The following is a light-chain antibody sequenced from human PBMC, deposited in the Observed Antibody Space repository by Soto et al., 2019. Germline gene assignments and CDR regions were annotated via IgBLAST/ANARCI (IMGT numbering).Light chain of an antibody. J-gene: IGKJ5*01. CDR3: QQRSNWPIT. CDR1: QSVSNT. Sequence: EIVMTQSPATLSVSPGERATLSCRASQSVSNTLAWYQQKPGQAPRLLIYGASTRATGIPARYSGSGSGTDFTLTISSLEPEDFAVYYCQQRSNWPITFGQGTRLEIK. CDR2: GAS. V-gene: IGKV3-15*01.